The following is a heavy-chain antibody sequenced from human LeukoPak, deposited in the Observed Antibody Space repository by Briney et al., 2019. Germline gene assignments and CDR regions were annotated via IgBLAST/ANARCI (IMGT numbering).Heavy chain of an antibody. D-gene: IGHD3-22*01. J-gene: IGHJ5*02. CDR3: ARESYDSSGYGPHTSENWFDP. CDR2: IYYSGST. CDR1: GGSISSYY. V-gene: IGHV4-59*01. Sequence: SETLSLTCTVSGGSISSYYWSWIRQPPGKGLEWIGYIYYSGSTNYNPSLKSRVTISVDTSKNQFSLKLSSVTAADTAVYYCARESYDSSGYGPHTSENWFDPWGQGTLVTVSS.